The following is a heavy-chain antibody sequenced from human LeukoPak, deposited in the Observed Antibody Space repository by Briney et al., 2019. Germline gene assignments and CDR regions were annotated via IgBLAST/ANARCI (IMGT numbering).Heavy chain of an antibody. V-gene: IGHV1-24*01. D-gene: IGHD3-22*01. CDR1: GYTLTESS. J-gene: IGHJ4*02. Sequence: ASVKVSCKVSGYTLTESSMHWVRQAPGKGLEWMGGFGPEDGETIYAQNFQGRVTMTEDTSTDTAYMELSSLRSEDTAVYYCATVGLIKPEYYDRSGYYYRRVLSPLDYWGQGTQVIVSS. CDR2: FGPEDGET. CDR3: ATVGLIKPEYYDRSGYYYRRVLSPLDY.